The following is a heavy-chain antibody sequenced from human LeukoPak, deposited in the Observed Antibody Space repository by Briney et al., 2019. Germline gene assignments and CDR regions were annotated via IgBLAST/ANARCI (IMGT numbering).Heavy chain of an antibody. CDR3: ARDGSYYGSGTYSRYFFDY. CDR2: LSHDGFND. D-gene: IGHD3-10*01. V-gene: IGHV3-30*14. CDR1: GFTLSSYN. J-gene: IGHJ4*02. Sequence: PGGSLRLSCAASGFTLSSYNLHWVRQAPGKGLEWLAVLSHDGFNDYYADSVKGRFTISRDNSKKTMFLQMNSLRAEDTAVYYCARDGSYYGSGTYSRYFFDYWGQGTVVTVSS.